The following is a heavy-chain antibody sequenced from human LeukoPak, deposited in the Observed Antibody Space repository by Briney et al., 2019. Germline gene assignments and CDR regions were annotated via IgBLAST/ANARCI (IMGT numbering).Heavy chain of an antibody. D-gene: IGHD4-23*01. CDR3: ARLGVNGVDY. J-gene: IGHJ4*02. Sequence: GESLKISCKGSGYTFTDYWIARVRQMPGKGLQWMGIIYPGDSDTRYSPSFQGQVTISADKSIRTAYLQWSSLKASDTAMYYCARLGVNGVDYWGQGTLVTVSS. CDR2: IYPGDSDT. V-gene: IGHV5-51*01. CDR1: GYTFTDYW.